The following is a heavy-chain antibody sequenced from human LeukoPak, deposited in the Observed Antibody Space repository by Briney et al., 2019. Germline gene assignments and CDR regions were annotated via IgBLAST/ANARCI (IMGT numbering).Heavy chain of an antibody. V-gene: IGHV1-69*06. CDR2: IIPIFGTA. D-gene: IGHD2-21*02. J-gene: IGHJ4*02. Sequence: SAQVSCKASGGTFSSYAISWVRQAPGQGLEWMGRIIPIFGTANYAQKFQGRVTITADKSTSTAYVELSSLRSEDTAVYYCARDPAYCGGDCYPIDYWGQGTLVTVSS. CDR1: GGTFSSYA. CDR3: ARDPAYCGGDCYPIDY.